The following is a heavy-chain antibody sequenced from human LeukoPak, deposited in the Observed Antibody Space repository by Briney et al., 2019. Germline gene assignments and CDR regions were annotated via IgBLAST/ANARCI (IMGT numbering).Heavy chain of an antibody. CDR3: ARADCSSSTCYLRRSWFDP. D-gene: IGHD2-2*01. CDR2: ISTSSRYI. CDR1: GFTLSNYD. V-gene: IGHV3-21*01. J-gene: IGHJ5*02. Sequence: AGGSLRLFCAASGFTLSNYDMNWVRQAPGKGLDCVSSISTSSRYIYYKDSVRGRFTISRDDAKNSLYLEMNSLRAEDTAVYYCARADCSSSTCYLRRSWFDPWGQGTLVTVSS.